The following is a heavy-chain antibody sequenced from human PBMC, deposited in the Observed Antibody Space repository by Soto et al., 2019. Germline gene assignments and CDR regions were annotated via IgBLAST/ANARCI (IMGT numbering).Heavy chain of an antibody. V-gene: IGHV3-74*01. Sequence: EVQLVESGGGLVQPGGSLRLSCAASGFTFSSYWMHWVRQAPGKGLVWVSRINSDGSSTYYADSVKGRFTISRDNAKNTLYRQMNSLRAEDTAVDYGATAVPFDYWGQGTLVTVSS. CDR2: INSDGSST. CDR1: GFTFSSYW. CDR3: ATAVPFDY. J-gene: IGHJ4*02. D-gene: IGHD2-2*01.